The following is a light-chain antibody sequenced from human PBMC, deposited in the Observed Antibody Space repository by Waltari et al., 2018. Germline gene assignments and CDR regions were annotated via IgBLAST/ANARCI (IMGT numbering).Light chain of an antibody. Sequence: DIQLTQSPSTLSESVGDRVTITCRASQSLNTWLAWYQQKPGKAPNLLIVRVSRLESGVPSRFSGSGSGTEFTLTISSLQPDDFATYYCQHYNGYPWMFGQGTKVEVK. V-gene: IGKV1-5*03. CDR3: QHYNGYPWM. J-gene: IGKJ1*01. CDR1: QSLNTW. CDR2: RVS.